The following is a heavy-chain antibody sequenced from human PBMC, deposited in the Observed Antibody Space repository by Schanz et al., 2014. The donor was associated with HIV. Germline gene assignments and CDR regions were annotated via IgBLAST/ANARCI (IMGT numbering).Heavy chain of an antibody. CDR3: AKDPTYGDYGGDAFDI. D-gene: IGHD4-17*01. J-gene: IGHJ3*02. V-gene: IGHV3-30*18. CDR1: GFTFSSHA. Sequence: VQLVESGGGLVQPGGSLRLSCAASGFTFSSHAMSWVRQAAGKGLEWVAVISYDGSNKYYADSVKGRFTIARDNSKNTLYLQMNSLRAEDTAVYYCAKDPTYGDYGGDAFDIWGQGAMVTVSS. CDR2: ISYDGSNK.